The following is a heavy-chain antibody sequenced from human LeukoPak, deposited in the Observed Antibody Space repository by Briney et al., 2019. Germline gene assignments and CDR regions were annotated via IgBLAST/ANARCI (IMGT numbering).Heavy chain of an antibody. CDR3: ARDLRAISRLLWGGYEPYYYYGMDV. J-gene: IGHJ6*02. CDR2: ISSSGSTI. V-gene: IGHV3-11*01. CDR1: GFTFSTYW. D-gene: IGHD5-12*01. Sequence: PGGSLRLSCSASGFTFSTYWMTWVRQAPGKGLEWVSYISSSGSTIYYADSVKGRFTISRDNAKNSLYLQMNSLRAEDTAVYYCARDLRAISRLLWGGYEPYYYYGMDVWGQGTTVTVSS.